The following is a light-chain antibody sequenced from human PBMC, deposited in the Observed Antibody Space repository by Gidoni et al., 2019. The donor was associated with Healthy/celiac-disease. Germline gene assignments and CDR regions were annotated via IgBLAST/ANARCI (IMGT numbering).Light chain of an antibody. Sequence: EIGLTQSPGTLSLSPGERATLSCRASQSVSSSYLAWYQQKPGQAPRLLIYGASSRATGIPDRFSGSGSGTDFTLTISRLAPEDFAVYYCQQYGSSPITFXXXTRLEIK. CDR1: QSVSSSY. CDR3: QQYGSSPIT. J-gene: IGKJ5*01. V-gene: IGKV3-20*01. CDR2: GAS.